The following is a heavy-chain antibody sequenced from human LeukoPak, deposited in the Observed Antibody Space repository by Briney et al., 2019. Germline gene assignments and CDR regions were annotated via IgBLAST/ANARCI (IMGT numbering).Heavy chain of an antibody. CDR2: IHNTVRI. V-gene: IGHV3-53*01. CDR3: ILTTVATSIEY. CDR1: GLTVNNNY. D-gene: IGHD4-23*01. Sequence: HPGGSLRLSCAVSGLTVNNNYVNWVRQAPVKGLEWVSVIHNTVRIHYADYVNGRFTISSDTSKNTVYLQMNGLRAEDTAVYYCILTTVATSIEYWGPGTLVTVSP. J-gene: IGHJ4*02.